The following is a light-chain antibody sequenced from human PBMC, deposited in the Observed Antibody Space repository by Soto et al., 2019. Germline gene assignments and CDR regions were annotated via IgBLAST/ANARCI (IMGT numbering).Light chain of an antibody. CDR2: MAS. J-gene: IGKJ1*01. CDR3: QHYNSYSEE. V-gene: IGKV1-5*03. CDR1: QTISSW. Sequence: DIQMTQSPSTLSGSVGDRVTITCRASQTISSWLAWYQQKPGKAPKLLIYMASTLKSGVPSRFSGSGSGTEFTLTISSLQPDDFATYYCQHYNSYSEEFGQGTKVDIK.